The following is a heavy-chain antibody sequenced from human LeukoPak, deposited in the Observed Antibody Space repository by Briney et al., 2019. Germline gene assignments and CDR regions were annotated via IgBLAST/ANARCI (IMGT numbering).Heavy chain of an antibody. Sequence: ASVKVSCKASGYTFTSYAISWVRQAPGQGLDWMGWISLYNPKTSYAQKFQGRVTMTTDTSTSTAYMELRSLRSDDTAVYYCARLGVAGDPSSAEYFQHWGQGTLLTVSS. D-gene: IGHD6-19*01. J-gene: IGHJ1*01. CDR3: ARLGVAGDPSSAEYFQH. CDR1: GYTFTSYA. CDR2: ISLYNPKT. V-gene: IGHV1-18*01.